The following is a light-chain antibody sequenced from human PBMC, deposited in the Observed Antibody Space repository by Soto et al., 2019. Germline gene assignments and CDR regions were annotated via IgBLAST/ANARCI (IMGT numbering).Light chain of an antibody. CDR2: KAS. Sequence: DIQMTQSPSTLSASVGDRVTITCRASQSISIWLAWYQQKPGKTPKLVIYKASNLESGVPSRFSGSGSGTEFTLTIIGLQPDDFATYYCQQYNSYSRTWTFGQGTKVDIK. J-gene: IGKJ1*01. V-gene: IGKV1-5*03. CDR1: QSISIW. CDR3: QQYNSYSRTWT.